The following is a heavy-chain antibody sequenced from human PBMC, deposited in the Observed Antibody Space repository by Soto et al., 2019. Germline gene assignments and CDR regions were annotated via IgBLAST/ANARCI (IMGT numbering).Heavy chain of an antibody. V-gene: IGHV4-30-4*01. CDR3: ARGRDDYGSQYGMDV. D-gene: IGHD4-17*01. J-gene: IGHJ6*02. Sequence: QVQLQESGPGLVKPSQTLSLTCTVSGGSISSGDYYWSWIRQPPGKGLEWIGYIYYRGSTYYNPSPQSRVTISVDTYKHQFSLKLSSVTAAETAVYYCARGRDDYGSQYGMDVWGQGTTVTVSS. CDR2: IYYRGST. CDR1: GGSISSGDYY.